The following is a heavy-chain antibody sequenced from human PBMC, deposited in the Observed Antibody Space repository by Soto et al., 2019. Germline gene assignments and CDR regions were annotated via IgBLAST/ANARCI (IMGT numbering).Heavy chain of an antibody. D-gene: IGHD3-3*01. CDR2: INHSGST. CDR3: ARVHPDYDFWSGYSLFDY. V-gene: IGHV4-30-2*01. J-gene: IGHJ4*02. CDR1: GGSISSGGYS. Sequence: SETLSLTCAVSGGSISSGGYSWSWIRPPPGKGLEWIGEINHSGSTNYNPSLKSRVTISVDTSKNQFSLKLSSVTAADTAVYYCARVHPDYDFWSGYSLFDYWGQGTLVTVSS.